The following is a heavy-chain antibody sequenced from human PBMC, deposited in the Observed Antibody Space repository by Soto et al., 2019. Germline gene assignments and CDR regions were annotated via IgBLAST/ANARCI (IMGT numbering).Heavy chain of an antibody. CDR1: GFSFSRYG. V-gene: IGHV3-30*18. D-gene: IGHD3-10*01. CDR3: AKDSDTYGSSYYFDS. CDR2: LSYDGRDK. J-gene: IGHJ4*02. Sequence: QVQLVESGGGVVQPGRSLGLSCAASGFSFSRYGMHWVRQAPGKGLEWVAVLSYDGRDKHYADSVKGRFTISRDNSKNTLYLQMNSLRAEDTAVYYCAKDSDTYGSSYYFDSWGQGTLVTVS.